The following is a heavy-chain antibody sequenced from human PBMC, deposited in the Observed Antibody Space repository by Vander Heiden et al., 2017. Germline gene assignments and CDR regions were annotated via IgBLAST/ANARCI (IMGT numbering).Heavy chain of an antibody. V-gene: IGHV3-30*18. D-gene: IGHD3-10*01. CDR1: GFTSRSYG. J-gene: IGHJ4*02. Sequence: QVQLVDSGEGVVQPGGSLRLAWAASGFTSRSYGMHWVGKAPGKGLEWVAGMSYDGRFKYYADSVRGRFTISRDDSKKTVFLQMRGMRAEDTAMYYCAKDRAGNGTYYFDYWGRGTLVTVSS. CDR3: AKDRAGNGTYYFDY. CDR2: MSYDGRFK.